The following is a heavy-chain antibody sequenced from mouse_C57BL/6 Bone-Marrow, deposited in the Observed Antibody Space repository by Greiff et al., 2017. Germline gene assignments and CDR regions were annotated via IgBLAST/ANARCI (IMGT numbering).Heavy chain of an antibody. D-gene: IGHD2-3*01. CDR1: GYTFTDYE. V-gene: IGHV1-15*01. J-gene: IGHJ4*01. CDR2: IDPETGGT. Sequence: QVQLQQSGAELVRPGASVTLSCKASGYTFTDYEMHWVKQTPVHGLEWIGAIDPETGGTAYNQKFKGKAILTADKSSSTAYMELRSLTSEDSAVYYCTRWGRWLLRGYYYAMDYWGPGTSVPVSS. CDR3: TRWGRWLLRGYYYAMDY.